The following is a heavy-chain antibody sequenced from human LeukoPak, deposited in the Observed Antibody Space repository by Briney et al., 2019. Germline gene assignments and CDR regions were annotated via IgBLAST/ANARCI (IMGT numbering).Heavy chain of an antibody. D-gene: IGHD3-9*01. J-gene: IGHJ4*02. CDR2: ISSTRSYI. CDR1: GFTFSSYN. CDR3: AKDRSVLRYFDWLPSDY. Sequence: GGSLRLSCAASGFTFSSYNMNWVRQAPGKGLEWVSSISSTRSYIYYADSVKGRFTISRDNSKNTLYLQMNSLRAEDTAVYYCAKDRSVLRYFDWLPSDYWGQGTLVTVSS. V-gene: IGHV3-21*04.